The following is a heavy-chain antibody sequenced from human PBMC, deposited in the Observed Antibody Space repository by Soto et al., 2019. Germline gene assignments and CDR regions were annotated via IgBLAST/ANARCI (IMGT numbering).Heavy chain of an antibody. V-gene: IGHV4-38-2*01. J-gene: IGHJ5*02. Sequence: SETLSLTCAVSGYAISNGFYWGWIRQPPGKGLEWIGSVFQSGSTNYNPSLTSRVTVSVDRSKNQFSLKLSSVSAADTAVYYCARVVVSVGYHNWFGPWGQGTLVTVSS. CDR2: VFQSGST. CDR1: GYAISNGFY. D-gene: IGHD2-15*01. CDR3: ARVVVSVGYHNWFGP.